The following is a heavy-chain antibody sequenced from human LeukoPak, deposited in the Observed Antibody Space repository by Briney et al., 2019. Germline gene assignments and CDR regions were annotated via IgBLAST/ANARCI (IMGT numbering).Heavy chain of an antibody. V-gene: IGHV3-53*01. CDR1: GFIVSSNY. CDR2: ISSGGNT. J-gene: IGHJ4*02. Sequence: PGGSLRLSCAASGFIVSSNYMSWVRQAPGKGLEWVSVISSGGNTYYADSVKGRFTISRDISKNTLYLQMNGLRAEDTAAYYCAREVRGYYFDYWGQGTLVTVSS. CDR3: AREVRGYYFDY. D-gene: IGHD3-22*01.